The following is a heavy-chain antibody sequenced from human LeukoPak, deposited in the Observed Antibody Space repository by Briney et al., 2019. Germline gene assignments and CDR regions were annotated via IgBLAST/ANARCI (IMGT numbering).Heavy chain of an antibody. Sequence: PGRSLRLSRAASGFTFSSYSMHWVRQAPGKGLEWLSVISYDGSSKYFADSVKGRFTISRGNSENTLYLQLNSLRVEDTAVYSCARDRFWSRDYKSGGPLHYFDYWGLGTLVTVSS. CDR1: GFTFSSYS. CDR3: ARDRFWSRDYKSGGPLHYFDY. CDR2: ISYDGSSK. D-gene: IGHD3-10*01. V-gene: IGHV3-30-3*01. J-gene: IGHJ4*02.